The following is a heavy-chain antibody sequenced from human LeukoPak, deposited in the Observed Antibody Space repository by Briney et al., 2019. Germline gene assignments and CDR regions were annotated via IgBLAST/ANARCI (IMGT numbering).Heavy chain of an antibody. V-gene: IGHV4-31*03. Sequence: SETLSLTCTVSGGSISSGGYYWSWIRQHPGKGLEWIGYIYYSGSTYYNPSLKSRVTISLDTSKNHFSLNLSSVTAADTAVYYCARAGSYMGSGSRWGQGTLVTVSS. CDR3: ARAGSYMGSGSR. CDR2: IYYSGST. J-gene: IGHJ4*02. D-gene: IGHD3-10*01. CDR1: GGSISSGGYY.